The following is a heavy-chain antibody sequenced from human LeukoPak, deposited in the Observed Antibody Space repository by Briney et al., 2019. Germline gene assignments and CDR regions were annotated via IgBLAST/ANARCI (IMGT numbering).Heavy chain of an antibody. CDR3: ARGGLNWFDP. V-gene: IGHV4-34*01. J-gene: IGHJ5*02. Sequence: SETLSLTCAVYGGSFSGYYWSWIRQPPGKGLEWIGEINHGGSTNYNPSLKSRVTISVDTSKNQFSLKLSSVTAADTAVYYCARGGLNWFDPWGQGTLVTVSS. CDR1: GGSFSGYY. CDR2: INHGGST.